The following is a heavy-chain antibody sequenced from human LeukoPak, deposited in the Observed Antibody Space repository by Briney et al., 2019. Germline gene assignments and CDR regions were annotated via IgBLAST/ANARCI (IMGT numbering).Heavy chain of an antibody. D-gene: IGHD4-11*01. CDR1: GYTFTTYG. CDR3: ARNRVTITTMRYFDP. Sequence: ASVKVSCKASGYTFTTYGINWVRQAPGQGLEWMGWISGYNGDTNYAQNFQGRVTMTTDTSTSTAYMELRSLRSDDTAVYYCARNRVTITTMRYFDPWGQGTRVTVSS. CDR2: ISGYNGDT. J-gene: IGHJ5*02. V-gene: IGHV1-18*01.